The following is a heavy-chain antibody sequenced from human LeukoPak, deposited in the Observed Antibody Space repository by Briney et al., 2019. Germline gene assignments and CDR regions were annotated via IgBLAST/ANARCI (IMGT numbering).Heavy chain of an antibody. CDR1: GDSITSHY. CDR2: IYYTGVI. Sequence: SETLSLTCNVSGDSITSHYWNWIRQPPGKGLEWIGYIYYTGVIKYNPSLTSRVSMSVDTSKNQFFLKMKSVTAADTAVYHCARSVDYFDNTGPHMMFDYWGQGSLVTVSS. CDR3: ARSVDYFDNTGPHMMFDY. V-gene: IGHV4-59*11. J-gene: IGHJ4*02. D-gene: IGHD3-22*01.